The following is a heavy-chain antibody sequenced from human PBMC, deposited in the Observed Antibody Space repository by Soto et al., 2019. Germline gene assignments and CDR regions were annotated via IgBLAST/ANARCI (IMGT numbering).Heavy chain of an antibody. CDR2: IDPSDSYT. CDR1: GYSFTSYW. CDR3: ARHKAFYYDSSGA. Sequence: PGESLKISCKGSGYSFTSYWISWVRQMPGKGLEWMGRIDPSDSYTNYSPSFQGHVTMSADKSINTAYLQWSSLKASDSAMYYCARHKAFYYDSSGAWGKGSLVTVSS. D-gene: IGHD3-22*01. V-gene: IGHV5-10-1*01. J-gene: IGHJ5*02.